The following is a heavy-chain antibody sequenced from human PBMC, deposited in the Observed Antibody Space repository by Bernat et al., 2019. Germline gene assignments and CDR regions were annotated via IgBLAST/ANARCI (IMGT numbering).Heavy chain of an antibody. Sequence: VQLVQSGAEVKKPGASVKVSCKASGYTFTTYAMHWVRQAPGQRLEWMGWINARNGDTKYSQKFQGRVTITRDTSATTAYMEVSGLRSEDTAVYYCARGGYSSSSYVNWFDPWGQGTLVTVSS. D-gene: IGHD6-6*01. CDR1: GYTFTTYA. V-gene: IGHV1-3*01. J-gene: IGHJ5*02. CDR2: INARNGDT. CDR3: ARGGYSSSSYVNWFDP.